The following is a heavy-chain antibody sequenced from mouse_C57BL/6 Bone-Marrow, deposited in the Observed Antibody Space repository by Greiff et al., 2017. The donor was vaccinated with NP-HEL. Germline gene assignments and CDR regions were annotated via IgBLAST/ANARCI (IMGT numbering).Heavy chain of an antibody. CDR3: ATYGSSWYFDV. J-gene: IGHJ1*03. D-gene: IGHD1-1*01. CDR2: ISSGGSYT. CDR1: GFTFSSYG. Sequence: EVKLMESGGVLVKPGGSLKLSCAASGFTFSSYGMSWVRQTPDKRLEWVATISSGGSYTYYPDSVKGRFTISRDNAKNTLYLQMSSLKSEDTAMYYCATYGSSWYFDVWGTGTTVTVSS. V-gene: IGHV5-6*01.